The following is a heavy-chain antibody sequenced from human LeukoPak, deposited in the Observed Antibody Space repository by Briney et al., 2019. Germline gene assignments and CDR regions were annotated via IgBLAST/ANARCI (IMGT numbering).Heavy chain of an antibody. CDR2: ISYDGSNK. Sequence: PGGSLRLSCAASGFTFSSYAMHWVRQAPGKGLEWVAVISYDGSNKYYADSVKGRFTISRDNSKNTLYLQMNSLRAEDTAVYYCAREQGGGYYYGSGSYFDYWGQGTLVTASS. V-gene: IGHV3-30*01. CDR3: AREQGGGYYYGSGSYFDY. CDR1: GFTFSSYA. J-gene: IGHJ4*02. D-gene: IGHD3-10*01.